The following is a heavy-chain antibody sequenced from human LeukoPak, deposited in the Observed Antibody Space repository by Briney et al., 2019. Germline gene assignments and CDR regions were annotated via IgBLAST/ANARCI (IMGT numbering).Heavy chain of an antibody. D-gene: IGHD6-19*01. V-gene: IGHV1-2*02. CDR2: INPNSGGT. CDR1: GYTFTGYY. J-gene: IGHJ2*01. CDR3: ARDPIAVATPHYWYFDL. Sequence: GSVKVSCKASGYTFTGYYMHWVRQAPGQGLEWMGWINPNSGGTNYAQKFQGRVTMTRDTSISTAYMELSRLRSDDTAVYYCARDPIAVATPHYWYFDLWGRGTLVTVSS.